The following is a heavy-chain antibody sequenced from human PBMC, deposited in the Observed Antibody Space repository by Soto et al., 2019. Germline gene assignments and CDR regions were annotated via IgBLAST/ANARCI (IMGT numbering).Heavy chain of an antibody. CDR1: GFTFSSYG. CDR3: AKESVATTHYYYYGMDV. V-gene: IGHV3-30*18. Sequence: ESGGGVVQPGRSLRLSCAASGFTFSSYGMHWVRQAPGKGLEWVAVISYDGSNKYYADSVKGRFTISRDNSKNTLYLQMNSLRAEDTAVYYCAKESVATTHYYYYGMDVWGRGTTVTVSS. J-gene: IGHJ6*02. D-gene: IGHD5-12*01. CDR2: ISYDGSNK.